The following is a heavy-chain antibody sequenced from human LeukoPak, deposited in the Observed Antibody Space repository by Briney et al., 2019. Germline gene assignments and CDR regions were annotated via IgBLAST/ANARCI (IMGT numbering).Heavy chain of an antibody. CDR3: ARDPWFGEWNY. V-gene: IGHV3-30-3*01. Sequence: GGSLRLSCAASGFTFSSYAMHWVRQAPGKGLEWVAVISYDGSNKYYAGSVKGRFTISRDNSKNTLYLQMNSLRAEDTAVYYCARDPWFGEWNYWGQGTLVTVSS. CDR2: ISYDGSNK. D-gene: IGHD3-10*01. J-gene: IGHJ4*02. CDR1: GFTFSSYA.